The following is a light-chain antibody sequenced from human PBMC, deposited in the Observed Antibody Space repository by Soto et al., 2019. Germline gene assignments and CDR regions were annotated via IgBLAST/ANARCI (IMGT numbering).Light chain of an antibody. CDR1: SSSIGSHS. Sequence: QSVLTQPPSVSATPEQTVTISCSGSSSSIGSHSVSWYQLLPGTAPRLLIYDNDKRPSDIPDRFSGSKSGTSATLGITGLQTGDEADYFCGTWDRSLSAGVFGTGTKLTVL. V-gene: IGLV1-51*01. J-gene: IGLJ1*01. CDR2: DND. CDR3: GTWDRSLSAGV.